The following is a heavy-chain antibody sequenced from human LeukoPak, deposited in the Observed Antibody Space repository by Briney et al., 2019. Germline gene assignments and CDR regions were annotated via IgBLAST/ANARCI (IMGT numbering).Heavy chain of an antibody. Sequence: GGSLRLSCAASGFTFNKYWMSWVRQAPGQGLEWVANIKQDGSEKYYVDSVKGRFTISRDNAKNSLYLQMNSLRAEDTAVYYRARYARCSSTSCFPARTVWFDPWGQGTLDTVSS. V-gene: IGHV3-7*01. CDR2: IKQDGSEK. J-gene: IGHJ5*02. D-gene: IGHD2-2*01. CDR1: GFTFNKYW. CDR3: ARYARCSSTSCFPARTVWFDP.